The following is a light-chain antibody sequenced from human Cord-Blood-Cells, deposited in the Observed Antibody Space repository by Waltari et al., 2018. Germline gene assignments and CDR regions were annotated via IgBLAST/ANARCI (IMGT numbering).Light chain of an antibody. V-gene: IGLV2-8*01. CDR1: SSSVGGYNS. J-gene: IGLJ2*01. CDR2: EVS. CDR3: SSYAGSNNEV. Sequence: QSALTQPPSASGSPGQSVTISCTGTSSSVGGYNSVPWYQQHPGKAPKLMIYEVSKRPSGVPDRFSGSKSGNTASLTVSGLQAEDEADYYCSSYAGSNNEVFGGGTKLTVL.